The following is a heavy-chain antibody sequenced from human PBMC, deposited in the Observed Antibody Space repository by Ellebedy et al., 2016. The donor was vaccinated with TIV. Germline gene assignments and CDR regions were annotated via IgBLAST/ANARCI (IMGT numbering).Heavy chain of an antibody. CDR3: ARDRGEGIIPPPFDY. D-gene: IGHD4-17*01. CDR2: ISSSSGNI. V-gene: IGHV3-48*02. J-gene: IGHJ4*02. Sequence: GESLKISCAASGFTFSSYSMNWVRQAPGKGLEWVSFISSSSGNIYYADSVEGRFTISRDNGKNSLYLQMDSLRDEDTAVYYCARDRGEGIIPPPFDYWGQGTLVTVSS. CDR1: GFTFSSYS.